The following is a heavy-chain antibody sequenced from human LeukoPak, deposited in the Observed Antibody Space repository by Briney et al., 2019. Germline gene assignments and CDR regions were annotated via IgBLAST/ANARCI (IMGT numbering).Heavy chain of an antibody. CDR1: GGSISSGGYY. J-gene: IGHJ4*02. Sequence: SQTLSLTCTVSGGSISSGGYYWSWIRQPPGKGLEWIGYIYHSGSTYYNPSLKSRVTISVDTSKNQFSLKLSSVTAADTAVYYCARTKLSNYYDSSGYYFDYWGQGTLVTVSS. V-gene: IGHV4-30-2*05. CDR3: ARTKLSNYYDSSGYYFDY. CDR2: IYHSGST. D-gene: IGHD3-22*01.